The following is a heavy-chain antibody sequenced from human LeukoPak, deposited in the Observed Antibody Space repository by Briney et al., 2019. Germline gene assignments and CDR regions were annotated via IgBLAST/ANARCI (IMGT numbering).Heavy chain of an antibody. Sequence: VASVNVSCKASGYTFTSYDINWVRQATGQGLEWMGWMNPNSGNTGYAQKFQGRVTITRNTSISTAYMELSSLRSEDTAVYYCARAVRGRGFDYWGQGTLVTVSS. CDR3: ARAVRGRGFDY. D-gene: IGHD3-10*01. J-gene: IGHJ4*02. CDR1: GYTFTSYD. CDR2: MNPNSGNT. V-gene: IGHV1-8*01.